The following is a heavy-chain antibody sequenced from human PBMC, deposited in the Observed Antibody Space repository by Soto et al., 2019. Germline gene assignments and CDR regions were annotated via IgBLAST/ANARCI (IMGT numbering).Heavy chain of an antibody. CDR2: IYYSGST. Sequence: SETLSLTCTVSGGSISSGGYYWSWIRQHPGKGLEWIGYIYYSGSTYYNPSLKSRVTISVDTSKNQFSLKLSSVTAADTAVYYCARGLPYCTNGVCYSSRFDPWGQGTLVTVSS. D-gene: IGHD2-8*01. J-gene: IGHJ5*02. CDR3: ARGLPYCTNGVCYSSRFDP. CDR1: GGSISSGGYY. V-gene: IGHV4-31*03.